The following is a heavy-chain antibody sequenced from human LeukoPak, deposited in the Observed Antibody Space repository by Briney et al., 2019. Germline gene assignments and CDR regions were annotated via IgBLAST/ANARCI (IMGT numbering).Heavy chain of an antibody. CDR1: GFTFSIYA. D-gene: IGHD5-18*01. J-gene: IGHJ3*02. CDR2: IYGGGST. CDR3: ATYSRQTSGASDI. Sequence: PGGSLRLSCAASGFTFSIYAMSWVRQAPGKGLEWVSVIYGGGSTYYADSVKGRFTISGDNSKNTLCLQMNSLRAGDTAVYYCATYSRQTSGASDIWGQGTMVTVSS. V-gene: IGHV3-53*01.